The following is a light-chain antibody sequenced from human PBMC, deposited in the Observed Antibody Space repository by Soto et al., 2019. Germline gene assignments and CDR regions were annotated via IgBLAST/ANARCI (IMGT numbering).Light chain of an antibody. Sequence: EIVLTQSPGTLSLSPGERATLSFRASQSVSSNYLAWYQQKPGQAPMLLIYGASSRATGIPGGFSGSGSGTDFTLTISRREPEDFAVYYCQQYGSLPYTFGQGTKLEIK. V-gene: IGKV3-20*01. CDR1: QSVSSNY. J-gene: IGKJ2*01. CDR3: QQYGSLPYT. CDR2: GAS.